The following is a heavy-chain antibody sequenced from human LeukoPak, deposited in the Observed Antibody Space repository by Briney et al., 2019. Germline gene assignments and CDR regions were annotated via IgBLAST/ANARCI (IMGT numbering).Heavy chain of an antibody. J-gene: IGHJ6*03. D-gene: IGHD1-14*01. CDR1: GFTFSSYW. CDR2: IKQDGSEK. CDR3: ASEYIDYYYYMDI. V-gene: IGHV3-7*01. Sequence: GGSLTLSCAASGFTFSSYWMSWVRQAPGKGLEWVANIKQDGSEKYYVDSVKGLFTISRDNDKNSLYLQMNVLRAEDTAVYYCASEYIDYYYYMDISGKGTTVTVSS.